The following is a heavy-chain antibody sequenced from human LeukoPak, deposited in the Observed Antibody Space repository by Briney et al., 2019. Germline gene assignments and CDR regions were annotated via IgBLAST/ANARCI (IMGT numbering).Heavy chain of an antibody. J-gene: IGHJ6*03. D-gene: IGHD3-3*01. V-gene: IGHV3-49*03. CDR1: GFTFGDYA. CDR2: IRGKAYGGTT. CDR3: TRVTGNYDFWSGYYYYYYMDV. Sequence: GGSLRLSCTASGFTFGDYAMSWFRQAPGKGLEWVGFIRGKAYGGTTEYAASVKGRFTTSRDDTKSIAYLQMNSLKTEDTAVYYCTRVTGNYDFWSGYYYYYYMDVWGKGTTVTVSS.